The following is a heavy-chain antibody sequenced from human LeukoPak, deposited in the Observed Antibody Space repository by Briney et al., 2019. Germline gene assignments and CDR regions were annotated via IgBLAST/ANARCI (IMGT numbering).Heavy chain of an antibody. CDR1: RLTFSTYA. Sequence: PGGSLRLSCTASRLTFSTYAMNWVRRAPGKGLEWVSSISSGGDNTHYADSVKGRFTISRDNAKNTLYLQMNSLRVEDTAVHYCARGNYYAMDVWGQGTTVTVSS. V-gene: IGHV3-23*01. CDR2: ISSGGDNT. CDR3: ARGNYYAMDV. J-gene: IGHJ6*02.